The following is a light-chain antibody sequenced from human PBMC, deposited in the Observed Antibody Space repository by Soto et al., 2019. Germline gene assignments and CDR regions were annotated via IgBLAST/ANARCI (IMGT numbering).Light chain of an antibody. CDR3: SSYSDSDTKV. Sequence: QCVRTQAASGSGSAGQSITISCGGTSSDVGAYIYVSWYQQYPGKAPKLIIYEVNNRPSGVSGRFSGSKSDTTAYLTISGLPAEDEADYYCSSYSDSDTKVFGTGTKVTVL. V-gene: IGLV2-14*03. CDR1: SSDVGAYIY. CDR2: EVN. J-gene: IGLJ1*01.